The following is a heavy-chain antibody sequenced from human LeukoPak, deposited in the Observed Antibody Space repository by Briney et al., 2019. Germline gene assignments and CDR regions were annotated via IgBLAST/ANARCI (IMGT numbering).Heavy chain of an antibody. Sequence: GGSLRLSCAASGLTVSSNYMSWVRQAPGKGLEWVSVIYSGDNAYYVGSVKGRFTISRHNSKNTLYLQMNSLRAEDTAVYYCARDGDAFDIWGRGTMVTVSS. J-gene: IGHJ3*02. CDR3: ARDGDAFDI. D-gene: IGHD3-3*01. V-gene: IGHV3-53*04. CDR2: IYSGDNA. CDR1: GLTVSSNY.